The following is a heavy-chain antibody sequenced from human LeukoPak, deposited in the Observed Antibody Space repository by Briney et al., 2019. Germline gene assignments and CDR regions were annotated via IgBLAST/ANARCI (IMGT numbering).Heavy chain of an antibody. CDR1: GFTFSSYG. J-gene: IGHJ4*02. CDR3: AKTPRTIFGVAYFGY. Sequence: PGGSLRLSCAASGFTFSSYGMSWVRQAPGKGLEWVLAISGSGGSTYYADSVKGRFTISRDNSKNTLYLQMNSLRAEDTAVYYCAKTPRTIFGVAYFGYWGQGTLVTVSS. V-gene: IGHV3-23*01. CDR2: ISGSGGST. D-gene: IGHD3-3*01.